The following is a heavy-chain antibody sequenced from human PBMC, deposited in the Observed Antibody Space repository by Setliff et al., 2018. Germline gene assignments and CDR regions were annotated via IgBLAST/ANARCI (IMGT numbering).Heavy chain of an antibody. V-gene: IGHV4-38-2*02. CDR2: IYHSGST. CDR3: AREQWLDPPGYYYMDV. CDR1: GYSISSGYY. Sequence: SETLSLTCAVSGYSISSGYYWGWIRQPPGKGLEWIGSIYHSGSTYYTPSLKSRVTISVDTSKNQFSLKLSSVTAADMAVYYCAREQWLDPPGYYYMDVWAKGTTVTVSS. D-gene: IGHD6-19*01. J-gene: IGHJ6*03.